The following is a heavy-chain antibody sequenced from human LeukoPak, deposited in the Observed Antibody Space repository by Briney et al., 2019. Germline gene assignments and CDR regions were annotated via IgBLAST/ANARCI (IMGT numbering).Heavy chain of an antibody. CDR2: IYHSGST. J-gene: IGHJ4*02. Sequence: SGTLSLTCAVSGGSISSSNWWSWVRQPPGKGLEWIGEIYHSGSTNYIPSLKSRVTISVDKSKNQFSLRLSSVTAADTAVYYCARRLAVTGRYYFDYWGQGTLVTVSS. CDR1: GGSISSSNW. V-gene: IGHV4-4*02. D-gene: IGHD6-13*01. CDR3: ARRLAVTGRYYFDY.